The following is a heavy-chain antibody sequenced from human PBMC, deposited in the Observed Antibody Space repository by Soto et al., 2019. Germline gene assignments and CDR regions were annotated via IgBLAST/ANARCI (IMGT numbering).Heavy chain of an antibody. CDR3: AKRDVGAGYHH. CDR2: INNDGSST. CDR1: GFILSNYW. V-gene: IGHV3-74*01. D-gene: IGHD2-2*01. Sequence: GGSLRLSCTASGFILSNYWIHWVRQAPGKGLVWVSRINNDGSSTDYVDSVKGRFTISRDNAKNTLYLQMNSLRAEDTAVYYCAKRDVGAGYHHWGQGTLVTVSS. J-gene: IGHJ1*01.